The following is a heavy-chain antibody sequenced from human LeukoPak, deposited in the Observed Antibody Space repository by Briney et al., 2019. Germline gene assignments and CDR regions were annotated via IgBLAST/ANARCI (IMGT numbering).Heavy chain of an antibody. V-gene: IGHV4-39*01. D-gene: IGHD6-13*01. CDR2: IYYSGST. CDR1: GGSISSSSYY. J-gene: IGHJ4*02. Sequence: SETLSLTCTVSGGSISSSSYYWGWIRQPPGKGLEWIGSIYYSGSTYYNPPLKSRVTISVDTSKNQFSLKLSSVTAADTAVYYCTGYSSSWYGAEPSFDYWGQGTLVTVSS. CDR3: TGYSSSWYGAEPSFDY.